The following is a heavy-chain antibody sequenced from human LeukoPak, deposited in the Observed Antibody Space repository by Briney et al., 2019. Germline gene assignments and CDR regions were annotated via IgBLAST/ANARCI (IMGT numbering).Heavy chain of an antibody. CDR3: ARRAGDYSHPYDY. J-gene: IGHJ4*02. CDR2: ISSSSSTI. Sequence: GGSLRLSCAASGFTFSNYAMSWVRQAPGKGLEWVSYISSSSSTIYYADSVKGRFTISRDNSKNTVHLQMNSLRAEDTAMYYCARRAGDYSHPYDYWGQGTLVTVSS. CDR1: GFTFSNYA. D-gene: IGHD3-22*01. V-gene: IGHV3-48*01.